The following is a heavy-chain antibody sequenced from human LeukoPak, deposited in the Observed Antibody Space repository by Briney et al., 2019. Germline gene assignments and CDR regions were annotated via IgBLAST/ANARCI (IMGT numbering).Heavy chain of an antibody. V-gene: IGHV4-59*01. CDR1: GGSISSYY. D-gene: IGHD5-18*01. CDR3: ARGPWIQLWAYFFDY. CDR2: IYYSGST. J-gene: IGHJ4*02. Sequence: SETLSLTCTVSGGSISSYYWSWIRQPPGKGLEWIGYIYYSGSTNYNPSLKSRVTISVDTSKNQFSLKLSSVTAADTAVYYCARGPWIQLWAYFFDYWGQGTLVTVSS.